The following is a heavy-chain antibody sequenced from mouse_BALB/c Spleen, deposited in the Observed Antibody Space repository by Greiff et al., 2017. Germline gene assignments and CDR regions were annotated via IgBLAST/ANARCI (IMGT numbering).Heavy chain of an antibody. V-gene: IGHV2-9*02. CDR2: IWAGGST. Sequence: VHLVESGPGLVAPSQSLSITCTVSGFSLTSYGVHWVRQPPGKGLEWLGVIWAGGSTNYNSALMSRLSISKDNSKSQVFLKMNSLQTDDTAMYYCARESNYCFDYWGQGTTLTVSS. CDR1: GFSLTSYG. J-gene: IGHJ2*01. CDR3: ARESNYCFDY.